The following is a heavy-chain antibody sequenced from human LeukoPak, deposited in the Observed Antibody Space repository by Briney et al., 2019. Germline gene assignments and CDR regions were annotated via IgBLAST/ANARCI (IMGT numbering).Heavy chain of an antibody. Sequence: SETLSLTCTVSGGSISSGDYYWSWIRQHPGTGLEWIGYIYYSGSTYYNPSLKSRVTISVDTSKNQFSLKLSSVTAAETAVYYCARDGGSDSSGYHYWGQGTLVTVSS. CDR3: ARDGGSDSSGYHY. D-gene: IGHD3-22*01. CDR1: GGSISSGDYY. V-gene: IGHV4-30-4*08. CDR2: IYYSGST. J-gene: IGHJ4*02.